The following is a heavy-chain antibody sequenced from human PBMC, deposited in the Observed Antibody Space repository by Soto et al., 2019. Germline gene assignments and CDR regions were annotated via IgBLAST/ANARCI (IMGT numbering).Heavy chain of an antibody. CDR1: GFSLSTSVMC. D-gene: IGHD3-22*01. J-gene: IGHJ4*02. CDR2: IDWDDDK. Sequence: GPTLVNPTDTLTLTCTFSGFSLSTSVMCVSWIRQPPGKALEWLALIDWDDDKYYSTSLKTRLTISKDTSKNQVVLTMTNMDPVDTATYYCERTRQYYDSSGYSSGDSDYWGQGTLVTVYS. CDR3: ERTRQYYDSSGYSSGDSDY. V-gene: IGHV2-70*01.